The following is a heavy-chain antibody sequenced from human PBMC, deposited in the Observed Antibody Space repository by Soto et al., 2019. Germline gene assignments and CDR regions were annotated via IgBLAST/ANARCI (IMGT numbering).Heavy chain of an antibody. CDR2: INHSGST. J-gene: IGHJ5*02. V-gene: IGHV4-34*01. CDR3: ARDIVVVPAAISWFDP. D-gene: IGHD2-2*01. CDR1: GGSFSGYY. Sequence: QVQLQQWGAGLLKPSETLSLTCAVYGGSFSGYYWSWIREPPGKGLEWIGEINHSGSTNYNPTLKSRVTITVDTSMNQFSLKLSSVTAADTAVYYCARDIVVVPAAISWFDPWGQGTLVTVSS.